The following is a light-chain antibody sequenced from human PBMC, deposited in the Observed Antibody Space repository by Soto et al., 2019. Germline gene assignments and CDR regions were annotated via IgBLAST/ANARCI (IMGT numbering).Light chain of an antibody. CDR2: EDD. Sequence: NFMLTQPHSVSDSPGKTVTISCTRSSGRVASNYVQWYQQRPGSAPTTVIFEDDQRPSGVPDRFSGSIDSSSNSAFLTISGLKTEDEADYYCQSYDSPKEVFGGGTKLTVL. V-gene: IGLV6-57*04. CDR1: SGRVASNY. CDR3: QSYDSPKEV. J-gene: IGLJ3*02.